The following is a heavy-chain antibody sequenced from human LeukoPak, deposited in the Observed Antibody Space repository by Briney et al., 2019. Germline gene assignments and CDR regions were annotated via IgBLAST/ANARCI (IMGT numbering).Heavy chain of an antibody. V-gene: IGHV4-34*01. CDR1: GGSFSGYY. D-gene: IGHD2-2*02. CDR3: ARGKGKPAAIDY. CDR2: INHSGST. J-gene: IGHJ4*02. Sequence: SETLSLTCAVYGGSFSGYYWSWIRQPPGKGLEWIGEINHSGSTNYNPSLKSRVTISVVTSKNQFSLKLSSVTAADTAVYYCARGKGKPAAIDYWGQGTLVTVSS.